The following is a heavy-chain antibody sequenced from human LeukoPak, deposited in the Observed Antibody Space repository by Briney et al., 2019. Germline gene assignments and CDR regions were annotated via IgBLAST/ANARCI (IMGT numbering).Heavy chain of an antibody. D-gene: IGHD5-12*01. CDR2: IKHDGSEK. CDR3: ARGRAYSYGGRTY. V-gene: IGHV3-7*01. J-gene: IGHJ4*02. Sequence: PGGSLRLSCIASGFTFSSYWMTWVRQAPGKGLECVANIKHDGSEKYYVDSVKGRFTISRDNAKNSLYLQMNSLRVEDTARYYCARGRAYSYGGRTYWGQESLVTVSS. CDR1: GFTFSSYW.